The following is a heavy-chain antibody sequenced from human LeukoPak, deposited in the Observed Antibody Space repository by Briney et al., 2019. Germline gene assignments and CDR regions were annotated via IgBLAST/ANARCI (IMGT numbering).Heavy chain of an antibody. D-gene: IGHD3-3*01. V-gene: IGHV4-34*01. Sequence: SETLSLTCAVYGGSFSGYYWSWIRQPPGKGLEWIGEINHSGSTNCNPSLKSRVTISVDTSKNQFSLKLSSVTAADTAVYYCARARITIFGVVILNYYYYMDVWGKGTTVTVSS. J-gene: IGHJ6*03. CDR2: INHSGST. CDR1: GGSFSGYY. CDR3: ARARITIFGVVILNYYYYMDV.